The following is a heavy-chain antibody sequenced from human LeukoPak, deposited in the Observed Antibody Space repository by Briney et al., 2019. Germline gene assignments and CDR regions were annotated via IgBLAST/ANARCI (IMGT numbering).Heavy chain of an antibody. D-gene: IGHD3-3*01. V-gene: IGHV3-23*01. CDR3: AKGPYYDFWSGFPTSNWFDP. CDR1: GFTFSSYA. Sequence: GGSLRLSCAASGFTFSSYAMSWVRQAPGKGLEWVSAISGSGGSKYYADSVKGRFTISRDNSKNTLYLQMNSLRAEDTAVYYCAKGPYYDFWSGFPTSNWFDPWGQGTLVTVSS. J-gene: IGHJ5*02. CDR2: ISGSGGSK.